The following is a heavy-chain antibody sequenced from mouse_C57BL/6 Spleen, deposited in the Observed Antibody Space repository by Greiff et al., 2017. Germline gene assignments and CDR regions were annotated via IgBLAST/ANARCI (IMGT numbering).Heavy chain of an antibody. V-gene: IGHV5-16*01. Sequence: EVQRVESEGGLVQPGSSMKLSCTASGFTFSDYYMAWVRQVPEKGLEWVANINYDGSSTYYLDSLKSRFIISRDTAKNILYLQMSSLKSEDTATYYCAREKGYGAMDYWGQGTSVTVSS. J-gene: IGHJ4*01. CDR3: AREKGYGAMDY. CDR2: INYDGSST. CDR1: GFTFSDYY. D-gene: IGHD1-1*02.